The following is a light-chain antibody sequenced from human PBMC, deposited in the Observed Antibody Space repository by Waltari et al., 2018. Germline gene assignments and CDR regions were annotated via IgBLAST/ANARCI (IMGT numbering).Light chain of an antibody. Sequence: QSVLTQPPSASGTPWQRVTIPCSGSGSNIGINSGTWSQQLPGTAPKLLIYSNDQRPSGVPDRFSGSKSGTSASLAISGLQSEDEADYYCAAWDDSLNGVVFGGGTKLTVL. CDR3: AAWDDSLNGVV. CDR2: SND. CDR1: GSNIGINS. J-gene: IGLJ2*01. V-gene: IGLV1-44*01.